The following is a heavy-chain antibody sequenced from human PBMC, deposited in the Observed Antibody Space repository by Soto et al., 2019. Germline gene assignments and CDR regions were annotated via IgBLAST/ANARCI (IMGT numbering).Heavy chain of an antibody. CDR2: ISYDATNK. D-gene: IGHD2-15*01. J-gene: IGHJ4*02. Sequence: QVHLVESGGGVVQPGQSLRLSCAASGFTFSTYAMHWLRQAPGKGLEWVAIISYDATNKFYGDTVKGRFTISRNNSKNTLSVQRNSLRPEDTAVYYCAKTDPGGRCSGICYPDYWGQGTLVTVSS. CDR1: GFTFSTYA. V-gene: IGHV3-30*18. CDR3: AKTDPGGRCSGICYPDY.